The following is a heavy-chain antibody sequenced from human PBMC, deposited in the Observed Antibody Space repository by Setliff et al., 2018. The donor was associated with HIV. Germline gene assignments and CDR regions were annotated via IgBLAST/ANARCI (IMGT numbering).Heavy chain of an antibody. D-gene: IGHD3-22*01. CDR3: ARDRYYLDSSGLANY. CDR1: GYTFTGYY. V-gene: IGHV1-2*02. CDR2: INPNSGGT. Sequence: GASVKVSCKASGYTFTGYYMHWVRQAPGQGLEWMGWINPNSGGTNYAQKFQGRVTMTRDTSISTAYMELSRLRSDDTAVYYCARDRYYLDSSGLANYWGQGTLVTVSS. J-gene: IGHJ4*02.